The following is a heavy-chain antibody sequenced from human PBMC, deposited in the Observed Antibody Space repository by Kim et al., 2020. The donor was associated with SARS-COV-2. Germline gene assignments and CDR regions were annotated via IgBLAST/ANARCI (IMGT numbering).Heavy chain of an antibody. CDR3: ARGMDVGSHYFDY. J-gene: IGHJ4*02. V-gene: IGHV4-34*01. CDR1: GGSFSGYY. CDR2: INHSGST. Sequence: SETLSLTCAVYGGSFSGYYWSWIRQPPGKGLEWIGEINHSGSTNYNPSRKSRVTISVDTSKNQFSLKLSSVTAADTAVYYCARGMDVGSHYFDYWGQGTLVTVSS. D-gene: IGHD3-10*01.